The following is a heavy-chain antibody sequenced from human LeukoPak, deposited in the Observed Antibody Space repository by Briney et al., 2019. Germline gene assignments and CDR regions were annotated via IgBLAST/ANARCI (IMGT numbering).Heavy chain of an antibody. D-gene: IGHD7-27*01. J-gene: IGHJ4*02. V-gene: IGHV3-73*01. CDR2: IRSKANSYAT. Sequence: GGSLRLSWAASGFTFSDSTIHWVRKAPGKGLEWVGRIRSKANSYATGYAASVKGRFTISRDDSKNTAYLQMNSLKTEDAALYYCTRSNNWGSGDWGQGILVTVSS. CDR3: TRSNNWGSGD. CDR1: GFTFSDST.